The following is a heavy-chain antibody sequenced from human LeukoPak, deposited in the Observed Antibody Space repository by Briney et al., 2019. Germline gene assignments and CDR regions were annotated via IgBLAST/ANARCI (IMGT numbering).Heavy chain of an antibody. D-gene: IGHD6-13*01. Sequence: GGSLRLSCAASGFTFSSYSMNWVRQAPGKGLEWVSYISSSSSTIYYADSVKGRFTISRDNAKNSLYLQMNSLRAEDTAVYYCARDGVSGYSSSWYAPYGDFQHWGQGTLVTVSS. V-gene: IGHV3-48*04. CDR2: ISSSSSTI. J-gene: IGHJ1*01. CDR3: ARDGVSGYSSSWYAPYGDFQH. CDR1: GFTFSSYS.